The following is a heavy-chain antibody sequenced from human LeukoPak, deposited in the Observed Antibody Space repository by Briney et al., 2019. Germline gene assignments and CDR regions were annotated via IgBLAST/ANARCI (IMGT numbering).Heavy chain of an antibody. CDR3: AGGYDSSGYYYHAFDI. J-gene: IGHJ3*02. Sequence: GGSLRLSCAASGFTFDDYGMNWVRQAPGKGLEWVSGINWNGGSTGYADSVKGRFTISRDNAKNSLYLRMNSLRAEDTALYYCAGGYDSSGYYYHAFDIWGQGTMVTVSS. D-gene: IGHD3-22*01. CDR2: INWNGGST. V-gene: IGHV3-20*04. CDR1: GFTFDDYG.